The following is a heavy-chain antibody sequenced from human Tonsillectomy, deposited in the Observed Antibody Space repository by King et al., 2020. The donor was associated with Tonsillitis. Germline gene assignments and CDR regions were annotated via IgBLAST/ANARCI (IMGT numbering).Heavy chain of an antibody. CDR1: GFTFSDYY. V-gene: IGHV3-11*01. D-gene: IGHD4-17*01. CDR3: ARRGHYGDYDVFDL. J-gene: IGHJ5*02. CDR2: ISRSGSTI. Sequence: VQLVESGGGLVKPGGSLRLSCAASGFTFSDYYITWIRQAPGKGLELVSYISRSGSTIYYADSVKGRFTISRDNAKNSLDLQMNSLGAEDTAVYYCARRGHYGDYDVFDLWGQGTLVTVSS.